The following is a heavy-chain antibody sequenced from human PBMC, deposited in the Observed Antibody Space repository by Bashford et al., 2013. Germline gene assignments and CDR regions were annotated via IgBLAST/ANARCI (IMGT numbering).Heavy chain of an antibody. CDR3: ARDAAIAAAGYWFDP. CDR1: GGTFSSYA. CDR2: IIPIFGTA. J-gene: IGHJ5*02. V-gene: IGHV1-69*06. D-gene: IGHD6-13*01. Sequence: SVKVSCKASGGTFSSYAISWVRQAPGQGLEWMGGIIPIFGTANYAQKFQGRVTITADKSTSTAYMELSSLRSEDTAVYYCARDAAIAAAGYWFDPGAREPWSPSPQ.